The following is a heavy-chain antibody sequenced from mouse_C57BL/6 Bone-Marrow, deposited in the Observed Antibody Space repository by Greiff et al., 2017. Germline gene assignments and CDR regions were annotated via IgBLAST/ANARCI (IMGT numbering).Heavy chain of an antibody. Sequence: QVQLKESGAELVRPGTSVKVSCKASGYAFTNYLIEWVKQRPGQGLEWIGVINPGSGGTNYNEKFKGKATLTADKSSSTAYMQLSSLTSEDSAVYFCARARDCDSWFAYWGQGTLVTVSA. D-gene: IGHD2-13*01. CDR2: INPGSGGT. CDR3: ARARDCDSWFAY. J-gene: IGHJ3*01. V-gene: IGHV1-54*01. CDR1: GYAFTNYL.